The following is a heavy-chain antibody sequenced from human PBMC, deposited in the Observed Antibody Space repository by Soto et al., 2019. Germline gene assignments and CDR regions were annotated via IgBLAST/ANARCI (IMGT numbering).Heavy chain of an antibody. CDR2: IHPTGRT. D-gene: IGHD2-2*01. V-gene: IGHV4-4*02. Sequence: SETLSLTCAVSGGSISSDNWWTRVRQPPGEGLEWIGEIHPTGRTNYKPSLKGRITISVDKSENQFSLWLTSVTAADTALYYCATRYCIHTTCYVYWGQGTMVTVSS. CDR1: GGSISSDNW. J-gene: IGHJ4*02. CDR3: ATRYCIHTTCYVY.